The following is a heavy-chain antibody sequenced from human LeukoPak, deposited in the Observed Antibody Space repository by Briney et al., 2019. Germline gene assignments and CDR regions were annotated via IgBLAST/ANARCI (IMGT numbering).Heavy chain of an antibody. J-gene: IGHJ4*02. V-gene: IGHV3-15*01. CDR3: RSGIDY. CDR2: IKSKTDGGTA. CDR1: GFTFNYVW. Sequence: PGGSLRLSCAASGFTFNYVWMSWVRQAPGEGLEWVGRIKSKTDGGTADYAAPVKGRFTISRDDSKNTLYLQMNSLKIEDTAVYYCRSGIDYWGQGTLVTVSS.